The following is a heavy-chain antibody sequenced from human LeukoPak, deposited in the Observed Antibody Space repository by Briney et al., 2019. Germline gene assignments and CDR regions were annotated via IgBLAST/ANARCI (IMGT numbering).Heavy chain of an antibody. Sequence: PGGSLRLSCAASGFTFTNYAMSWVRQAPGKGLEWVSRISTSVGSTYYGDSVKGRFTISRGNSKNTLFLQMNSLRAEDTAVYYCAKESLLRHFDLDHWGQGTPVTVSS. D-gene: IGHD3-9*01. J-gene: IGHJ4*02. CDR1: GFTFTNYA. V-gene: IGHV3-23*01. CDR3: AKESLLRHFDLDH. CDR2: ISTSVGST.